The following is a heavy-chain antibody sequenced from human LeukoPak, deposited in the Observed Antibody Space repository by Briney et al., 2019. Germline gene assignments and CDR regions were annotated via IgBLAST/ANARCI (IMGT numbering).Heavy chain of an antibody. D-gene: IGHD1-1*01. CDR2: IYYSGST. Sequence: SETLSLTCTVSGGSISSSSYYWGWIRQPPGKGQEWIGSIYYSGSTYYNPSLKSRVTISVDTSKNQFSLKLSSVTAADTAVYYCARNDGSYAFDIWGQGTMVTVSS. CDR1: GGSISSSSYY. CDR3: ARNDGSYAFDI. V-gene: IGHV4-39*01. J-gene: IGHJ3*02.